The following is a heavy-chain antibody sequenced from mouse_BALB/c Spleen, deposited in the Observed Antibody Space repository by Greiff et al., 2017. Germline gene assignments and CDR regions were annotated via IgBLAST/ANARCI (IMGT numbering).Heavy chain of an antibody. CDR1: GYSITSDYA. J-gene: IGHJ3*01. D-gene: IGHD4-1*01. Sequence: EVKLQESGPGLVKPSQSLSLTCTVTGYSITSDYAWNWIRQFPGNKLEWMGYISYSGSTSYNPSLKSRISITRDTSKNQFFLQLNSVTTEDTATYYCARRSPNWDGFAYWGQGTLVTVSA. V-gene: IGHV3-2*02. CDR3: ARRSPNWDGFAY. CDR2: ISYSGST.